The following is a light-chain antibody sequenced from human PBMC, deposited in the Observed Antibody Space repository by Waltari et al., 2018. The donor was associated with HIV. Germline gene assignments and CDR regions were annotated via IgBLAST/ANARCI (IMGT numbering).Light chain of an antibody. CDR2: EVT. CDR3: SSYTTDSTLV. J-gene: IGLJ3*02. CDR1: SSDVGGYKS. Sequence: QSALTPPASVSGSPGQSITISCTGTSSDVGGYKSVSWYQHLPGKAPKLMIYEVTNRPSGVSDRFSGSKSGNTASLTISGLQAEDEADYYCSSYTTDSTLVFGAGTKLTVL. V-gene: IGLV2-14*01.